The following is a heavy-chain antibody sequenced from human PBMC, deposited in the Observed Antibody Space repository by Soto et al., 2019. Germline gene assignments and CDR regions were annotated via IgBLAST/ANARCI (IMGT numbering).Heavy chain of an antibody. Sequence: ASVKVSCKASGFTFTSSAMQWVRQARGQRIEWIGWIVVGSGNTNYAQKFQERVTITRDMSTSTAYMELSSLRSEDTAVYYCAAEDIVVVPAAPGESYYYYYGMDVWGQGTRVTVSS. CDR2: IVVGSGNT. J-gene: IGHJ6*02. V-gene: IGHV1-58*02. CDR3: AAEDIVVVPAAPGESYYYYYGMDV. CDR1: GFTFTSSA. D-gene: IGHD2-2*01.